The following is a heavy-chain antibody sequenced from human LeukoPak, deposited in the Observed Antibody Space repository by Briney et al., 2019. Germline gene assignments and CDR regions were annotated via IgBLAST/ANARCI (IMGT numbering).Heavy chain of an antibody. CDR1: GFTFSSYG. CDR2: ISHDGSIK. D-gene: IGHD3-10*02. V-gene: IGHV3-33*03. J-gene: IGHJ6*04. CDR3: AELGITMIGGV. Sequence: GGSLRLSCAASGFTFSSYGIHWVRQAPGKGLEWVAFISHDGSIKDYTDSVKGRFTISRDNSKNSLYLQMNSLRAEDTAVYYCAELGITMIGGVWGKGTTVTISS.